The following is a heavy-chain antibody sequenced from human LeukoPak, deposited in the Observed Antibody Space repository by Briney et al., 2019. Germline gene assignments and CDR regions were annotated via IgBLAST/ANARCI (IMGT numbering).Heavy chain of an antibody. CDR3: ARAVVLYYDGSGYSTRFDY. J-gene: IGHJ4*02. D-gene: IGHD3-22*01. CDR1: GGSISSYY. V-gene: IGHV4-59*01. CDR2: IYYNGST. Sequence: SETLSFTCTVSGGSISSYYWSWIRQPPGKGLEWIGYIYYNGSTNYTPSLKSRVTISLDTSKNQFSLKLRSVTAADTAMYYCARAVVLYYDGSGYSTRFDYWGQGTLVTVSS.